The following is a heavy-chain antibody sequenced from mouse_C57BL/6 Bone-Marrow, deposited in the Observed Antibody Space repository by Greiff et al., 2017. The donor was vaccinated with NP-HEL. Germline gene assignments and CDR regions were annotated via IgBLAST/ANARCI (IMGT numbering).Heavy chain of an antibody. J-gene: IGHJ3*01. CDR1: GFTFSDYG. CDR2: ISNLAYSI. Sequence: EVNVVESGGGLVQPGGSLKLSCAASGFTFSDYGMAWVRQAPRKGPEWVAFISNLAYSIYYADTVTGRFTISRENAKNTLYLEMSSLRSEDTAMYYCARDPWFAYWGQGTLVTVSA. CDR3: ARDPWFAY. V-gene: IGHV5-15*01.